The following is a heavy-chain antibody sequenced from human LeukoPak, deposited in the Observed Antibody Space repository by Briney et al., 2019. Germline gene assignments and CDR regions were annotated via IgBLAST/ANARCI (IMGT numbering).Heavy chain of an antibody. Sequence: GSLRLSCAASGFTFSTYWMHWVRQAPGKGLEWVSAISGSGGSTYYADSVKGRFTISRDNSKNTLYLQMNSLRAEDTAVYYCANVGYYRDAFDIWGQGTMVTVSS. V-gene: IGHV3-23*01. D-gene: IGHD3-16*01. CDR3: ANVGYYRDAFDI. J-gene: IGHJ3*02. CDR2: ISGSGGST. CDR1: GFTFSTYW.